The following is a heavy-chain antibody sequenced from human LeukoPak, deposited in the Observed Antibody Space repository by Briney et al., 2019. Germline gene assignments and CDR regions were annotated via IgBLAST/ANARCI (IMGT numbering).Heavy chain of an antibody. CDR1: GGSISSYY. D-gene: IGHD6-13*01. V-gene: IGHV4-59*08. Sequence: SETLSLTCTVSGGSISSYYWSWIRQSPGKGLEWIGYLFHSGTPRYNPSLKSRVTISADTSKNQFFLTLNSTTAADTAVYFCARRRGWKQQLVYFDYWGQGTLATVSS. J-gene: IGHJ4*02. CDR2: LFHSGTP. CDR3: ARRRGWKQQLVYFDY.